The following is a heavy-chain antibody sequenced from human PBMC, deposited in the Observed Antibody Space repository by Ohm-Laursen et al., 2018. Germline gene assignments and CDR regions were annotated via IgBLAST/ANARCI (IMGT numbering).Heavy chain of an antibody. CDR1: GGTFSSYA. J-gene: IGHJ4*02. Sequence: SVKVSCKASGGTFSSYAISWVRQAPGQGLEWMGRIIPILGIANYAQKFQGRVTITADKSTSTAYMELSSLRSEDTAVYYCARETTYYYDSSGYYYRDWGQGTLVTVSS. V-gene: IGHV1-69*04. CDR3: ARETTYYYDSSGYYYRD. D-gene: IGHD3-22*01. CDR2: IIPILGIA.